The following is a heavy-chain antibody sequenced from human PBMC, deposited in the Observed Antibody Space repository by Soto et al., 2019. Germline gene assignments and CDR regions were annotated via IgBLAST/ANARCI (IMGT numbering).Heavy chain of an antibody. CDR1: GGSISSGDYY. V-gene: IGHV4-30-4*01. Sequence: QVQLQESGPGLVKPSQTLSLTCTVSGGSISSGDYYWIWIRQPPGKGLEWIGYIYYSGSTYYNPSLKSRVTISVDTSKNQFSLKLSSVTAADTAVYYCARDLDTAMGDWYGMDVWGQGTTVTVSS. CDR2: IYYSGST. J-gene: IGHJ6*02. CDR3: ARDLDTAMGDWYGMDV. D-gene: IGHD5-18*01.